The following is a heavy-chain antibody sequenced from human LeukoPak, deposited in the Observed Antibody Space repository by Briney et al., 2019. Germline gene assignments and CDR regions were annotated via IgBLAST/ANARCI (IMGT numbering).Heavy chain of an antibody. CDR1: GFTFSTYS. V-gene: IGHV3-48*01. Sequence: GGSLRLSCAASGFTFSTYSMNWVRQAPGKGLEWVSFIRHDSTDLYYADSVKGRFTISRDNVKHLLYLQMNSLTAEDTAVYYCARDWFGETVWGRGTLVTVSS. CDR3: ARDWFGETV. CDR2: IRHDSTDL. D-gene: IGHD3-10*01. J-gene: IGHJ4*02.